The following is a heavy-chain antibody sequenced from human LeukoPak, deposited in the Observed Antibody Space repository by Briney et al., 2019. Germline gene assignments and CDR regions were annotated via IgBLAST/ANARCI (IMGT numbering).Heavy chain of an antibody. Sequence: GGSLRLSCATSGFSFRIYGMHWVRQAPGKGLEWVAVISYDGNKKYHADSVKGRFTISRDNSKNTLYLQMNSLGAEDTAVYYCGAGWYFFDYWGQGTLVTVSS. J-gene: IGHJ4*02. CDR1: GFSFRIYG. CDR3: GAGWYFFDY. D-gene: IGHD6-19*01. V-gene: IGHV3-30*03. CDR2: ISYDGNKK.